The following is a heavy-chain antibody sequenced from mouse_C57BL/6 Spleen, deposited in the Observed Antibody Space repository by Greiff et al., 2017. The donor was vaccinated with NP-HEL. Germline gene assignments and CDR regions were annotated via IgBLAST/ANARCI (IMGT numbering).Heavy chain of an antibody. J-gene: IGHJ4*01. Sequence: QVQLQQPGAELVKPGASVKLSCKASGYTFTSYWMHWVKQRPGQGLEWIGIIHPNSGSTNYNEKFKSKATLTVDKSSSTAYMQLSSLTSEDSAVYYCARGYYYGSSLYYYAMDYWGQGTSVTVSS. CDR3: ARGYYYGSSLYYYAMDY. D-gene: IGHD1-1*01. V-gene: IGHV1-64*01. CDR1: GYTFTSYW. CDR2: IHPNSGST.